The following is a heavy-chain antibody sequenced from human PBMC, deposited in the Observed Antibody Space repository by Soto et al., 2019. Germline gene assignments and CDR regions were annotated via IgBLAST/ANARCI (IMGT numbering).Heavy chain of an antibody. CDR1: GGSISSYY. J-gene: IGHJ6*03. Sequence: TSETLSLTCTVSGGSISSYYWSWIWQPPGKGLEWIGYIYYSGSANYNPSLKSRVTISVDTSKNQFSLKLSSVTAADTAVYYCARAPEGYYYYYMDVWGKGTTVTVS. CDR2: IYYSGSA. V-gene: IGHV4-59*01. CDR3: ARAPEGYYYYYMDV.